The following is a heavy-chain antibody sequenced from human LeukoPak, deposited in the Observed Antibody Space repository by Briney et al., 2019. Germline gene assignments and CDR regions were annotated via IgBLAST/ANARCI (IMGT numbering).Heavy chain of an antibody. Sequence: GGSLRLSCAASGFTFSSYSMNWVRQAPGKGLEWVSCISSSSSYIYYADSVKGRFTISRDNAKNSLYLQMNSLRAEDTAVYYCARNYDFWSGYYAFDIWGQGTMVTVSS. CDR2: ISSSSSYI. V-gene: IGHV3-21*01. J-gene: IGHJ3*02. CDR3: ARNYDFWSGYYAFDI. CDR1: GFTFSSYS. D-gene: IGHD3-3*01.